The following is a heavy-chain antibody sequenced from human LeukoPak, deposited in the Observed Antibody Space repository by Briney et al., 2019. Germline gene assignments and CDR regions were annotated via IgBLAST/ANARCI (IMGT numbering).Heavy chain of an antibody. D-gene: IGHD3-10*01. CDR2: ISGSGGST. CDR3: AKGRVITMVRGVTNDAFDI. V-gene: IGHV3-23*01. J-gene: IGHJ3*02. CDR1: GFTFSSYA. Sequence: GGSLRLSCAASGFTFSSYAMSWVRQAPGKGLEWVSAISGSGGSTYYADSVKGRFTISRDNSKNTLYLQMNSLRAEDTAVYYCAKGRVITMVRGVTNDAFDIWGQGTMVTVSS.